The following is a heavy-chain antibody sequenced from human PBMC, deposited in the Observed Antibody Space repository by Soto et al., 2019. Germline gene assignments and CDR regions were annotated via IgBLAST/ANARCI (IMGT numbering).Heavy chain of an antibody. CDR2: VNPSSGNT. D-gene: IGHD1-20*01. Sequence: QVQLVQAGAEVKRPGASVKVSCEASGYTFTTYDINWVRQASGQGLEWMGCVNPSSGNTVYAQKFHGRVTMTRDHSISTAYMELSSLKSDDTAIYYCARASMYIWNDHWGQGTLVTVSS. CDR1: GYTFTTYD. J-gene: IGHJ5*02. CDR3: ARASMYIWNDH. V-gene: IGHV1-8*01.